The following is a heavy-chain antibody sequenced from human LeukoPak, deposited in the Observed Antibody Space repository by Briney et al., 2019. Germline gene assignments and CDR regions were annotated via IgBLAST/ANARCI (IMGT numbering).Heavy chain of an antibody. J-gene: IGHJ4*02. CDR1: GFTLSSYW. V-gene: IGHV3-74*01. Sequence: PGGSLRLSCAASGFTLSSYWTHRVRQPPGKGLVWVSRINSDGSTTGYADSVKGRFTISRDNAKNTLHLQMNSLRAEDTAVYYCASGQPLRYWGQGTLVTVSS. CDR3: ASGQPLRY. D-gene: IGHD2-15*01. CDR2: INSDGSTT.